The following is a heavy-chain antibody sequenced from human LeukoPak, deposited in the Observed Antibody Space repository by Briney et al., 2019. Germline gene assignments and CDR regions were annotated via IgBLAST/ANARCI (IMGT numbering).Heavy chain of an antibody. CDR2: LFYTGST. J-gene: IGHJ4*02. D-gene: IGHD2-21*01. CDR1: GGSISNTNYY. CDR3: ARQIGVVIAAYFDY. Sequence: SETLSLTCFVSGGSISNTNYYWGWIRQPPGKGLEWIGSLFYTGSTYYNPSLESRVSISVDTSKNQFSLNLTSVTAADTAIYYCARQIGVVIAAYFDYWGQGNLVTVSS. V-gene: IGHV4-39*01.